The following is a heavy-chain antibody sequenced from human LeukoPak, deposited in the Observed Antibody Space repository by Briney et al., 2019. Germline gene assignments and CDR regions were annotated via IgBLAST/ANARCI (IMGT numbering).Heavy chain of an antibody. V-gene: IGHV3-23*01. CDR3: AKDYGSGSPHEGDYLDY. D-gene: IGHD3-10*01. Sequence: GGSLRLSCAASGFTFSSYAMSWVRQAPGKGLEWVSDISGSGGSTYYADSVKGRFTISRDTSKNTLYLQMNSLRAEDTAVYYCAKDYGSGSPHEGDYLDYWGQGTLVTVSS. J-gene: IGHJ4*02. CDR2: ISGSGGST. CDR1: GFTFSSYA.